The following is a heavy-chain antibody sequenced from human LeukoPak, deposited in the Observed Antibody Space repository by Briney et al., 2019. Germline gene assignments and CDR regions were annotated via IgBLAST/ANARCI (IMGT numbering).Heavy chain of an antibody. J-gene: IGHJ4*02. V-gene: IGHV3-13*01. Sequence: PGGSLRLSCAAFGFTFSSYDMHWVRQATGKGLEWVSAIGTAGDTYYPDSVKGRFTISRENAKNSLYLQMNSLRAGDTAVYYCARGRSNWNSLELIDYWGQGTLVTVSS. CDR2: IGTAGDT. CDR3: ARGRSNWNSLELIDY. D-gene: IGHD1/OR15-1a*01. CDR1: GFTFSSYD.